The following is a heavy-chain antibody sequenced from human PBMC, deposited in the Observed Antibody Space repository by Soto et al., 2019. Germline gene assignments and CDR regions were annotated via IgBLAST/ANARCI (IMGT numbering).Heavy chain of an antibody. D-gene: IGHD4-17*01. V-gene: IGHV3-21*01. CDR3: ARDLGAVTTLGFQN. Sequence: EVQLVESGGGLVKPGGSLRLSCAASGFTFSNSGMNWVRQAPGKGLEWVSYISRSGYIFYADSVKGRFTISRDNAKDALSLQMNSLRAEDTAVYYCARDLGAVTTLGFQNWGQGVLVTVSS. J-gene: IGHJ1*01. CDR1: GFTFSNSG. CDR2: ISRSGYI.